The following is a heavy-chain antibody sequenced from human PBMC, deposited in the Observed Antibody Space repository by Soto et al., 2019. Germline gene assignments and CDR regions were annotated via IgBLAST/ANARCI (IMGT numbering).Heavy chain of an antibody. D-gene: IGHD3-10*01. J-gene: IGHJ5*02. V-gene: IGHV4-59*08. Sequence: QVQLQESGPGLVKPSETLSLTCTVSGGSISNYYWSWIRQPPGKGLEWIGYSHYSGSTNYNASFKSRVTISVDTSETQFSLKMTSVTAADTAVYYCARHFYGSGSYAWFDPWGQGTLVTVSS. CDR2: SHYSGST. CDR1: GGSISNYY. CDR3: ARHFYGSGSYAWFDP.